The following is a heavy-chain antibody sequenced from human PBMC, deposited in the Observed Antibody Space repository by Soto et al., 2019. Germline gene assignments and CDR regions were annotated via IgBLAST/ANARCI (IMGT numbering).Heavy chain of an antibody. CDR1: GFTFSSYA. CDR3: AKERGIAATPVKFDY. Sequence: EVQLLESGGGLVQPGGSLRLSCAASGFTFSSYAWSWVRQAPGKGLEWVSSVSGRGGSTYYADSVKGRFTISRDNSKNTVYLQMNSLRVEDTAVYHCAKERGIAATPVKFDYWGQGTLVTVSS. J-gene: IGHJ4*02. V-gene: IGHV3-23*01. CDR2: VSGRGGST. D-gene: IGHD6-13*01.